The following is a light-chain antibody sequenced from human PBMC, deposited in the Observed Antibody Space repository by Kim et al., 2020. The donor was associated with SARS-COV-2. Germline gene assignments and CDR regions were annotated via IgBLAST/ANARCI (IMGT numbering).Light chain of an antibody. CDR1: SSDVGGYSY. V-gene: IGLV2-8*01. J-gene: IGLJ2*01. CDR2: EVS. Sequence: SFTSSCPGTSSDVGGYSYVSWYQQHPGKAPKLMIYEVSKRPSGVPDRFSGSKSGNTASLTVSGLQAEDEADYYCSSYAGSNNFGVFGGGTQLTVL. CDR3: SSYAGSNNFGV.